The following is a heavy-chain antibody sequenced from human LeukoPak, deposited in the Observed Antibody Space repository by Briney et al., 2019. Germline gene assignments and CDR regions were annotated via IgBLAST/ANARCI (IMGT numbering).Heavy chain of an antibody. CDR2: ITYDGSNK. Sequence: AGGSLRLSCAASGFIFSSAWMSWVRQAPGKGLEWVAVITYDGSNKYYADSVKGRFTISRDNSKNTLYLQMNGLRAEHPAVYYCAKRGTAMVTHKDYYYYYYMDVWGKGPTVTVP. CDR1: GFIFSSAW. D-gene: IGHD5-18*01. V-gene: IGHV3-30*18. J-gene: IGHJ6*03. CDR3: AKRGTAMVTHKDYYYYYYMDV.